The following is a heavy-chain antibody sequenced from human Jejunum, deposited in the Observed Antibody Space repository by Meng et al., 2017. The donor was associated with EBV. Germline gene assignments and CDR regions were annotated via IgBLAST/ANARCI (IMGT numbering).Heavy chain of an antibody. Sequence: EGQLVEAGGGLVQPGDPLSLSCAASGFTLSSYWMHWVRQAPGKGLVWVSRINSDGSKTNYADSVKGRFTISRDIAKNTLYLQLNSLRADDTAVYYCVRGPPPDTWGQGTLVTVSS. CDR3: VRGPPPDT. J-gene: IGHJ5*02. V-gene: IGHV3-74*01. CDR2: INSDGSKT. CDR1: GFTLSSYW.